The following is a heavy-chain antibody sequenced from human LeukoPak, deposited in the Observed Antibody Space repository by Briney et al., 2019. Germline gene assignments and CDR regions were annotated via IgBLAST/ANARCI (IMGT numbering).Heavy chain of an antibody. CDR1: GGSISSYY. Sequence: SETLSLTCTVSGGSISSYYWSWIRQPAGKGLEWIGRIYTSGSTNYIPSLKSRVTMSVDTSKNQFSLKLSSVTAADTAVYYCARDIGYCSSTSCYIWGQGTLVTVSS. J-gene: IGHJ4*02. CDR3: ARDIGYCSSTSCYI. CDR2: IYTSGST. D-gene: IGHD2-2*02. V-gene: IGHV4-4*07.